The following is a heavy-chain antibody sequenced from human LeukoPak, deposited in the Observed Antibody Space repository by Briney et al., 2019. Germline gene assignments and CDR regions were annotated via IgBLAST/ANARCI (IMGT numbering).Heavy chain of an antibody. J-gene: IGHJ4*02. D-gene: IGHD2-15*01. CDR1: GGTFSSYA. CDR2: IIPIFGTA. Sequence: ASVKVSCKASGGTFSSYAISWVRQAPGQGLEWMGGIIPIFGTANYAQKFQGRVTFTADKSTSTAYMELSSLRSGDTAVYYCARDVLGYCSGGSCYSDYWGQGTLVTVSS. CDR3: ARDVLGYCSGGSCYSDY. V-gene: IGHV1-69*06.